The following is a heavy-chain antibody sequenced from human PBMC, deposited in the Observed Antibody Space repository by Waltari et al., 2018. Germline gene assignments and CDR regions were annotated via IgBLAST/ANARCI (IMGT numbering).Heavy chain of an antibody. V-gene: IGHV3-23*01. CDR3: TKWLTAAGTGWFDC. J-gene: IGHJ4*02. D-gene: IGHD6-13*01. CDR1: GFTFSTSA. CDR2: ITSSGGST. Sequence: EVQLLESGGGLVQPGGSLRLSCAASGFTFSTSAMTWVRQAPGKGLEWVSGITSSGGSTYYAASVKGRFTISRDSSRNTLHLQMNSLRAEDTAIYYCTKWLTAAGTGWFDCWGQGTLVTVSS.